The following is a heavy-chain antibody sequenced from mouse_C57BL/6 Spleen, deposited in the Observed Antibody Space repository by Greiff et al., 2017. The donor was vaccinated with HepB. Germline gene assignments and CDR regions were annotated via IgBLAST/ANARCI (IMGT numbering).Heavy chain of an antibody. CDR3: AREKSSYVDWYFDV. CDR1: GYSITSGYY. CDR2: ISYDGSN. J-gene: IGHJ1*03. D-gene: IGHD1-1*01. V-gene: IGHV3-6*01. Sequence: VQLKESGPGLVKPSQSLSLTCSVTGYSITSGYYWNWIRQFPGNKLEWMGYISYDGSNNYNPSLKNRISITRDTSKNQFFLKLNSVTTEDTATYYCAREKSSYVDWYFDVWGTGTTVTVSS.